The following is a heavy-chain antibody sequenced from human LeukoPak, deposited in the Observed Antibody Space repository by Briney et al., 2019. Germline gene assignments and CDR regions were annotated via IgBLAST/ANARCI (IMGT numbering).Heavy chain of an antibody. Sequence: SETLSLTCAVYGDSISSGSYYWTWIRQPAGKGLEWIGRIYTSGSTINNPSLKNTNYNPSLKSRLTMSVDRSKNQFSLKMTSVTAADTAMYYCARDTALWTFDIWGQGTMVTVSS. CDR1: GDSISSGSYY. J-gene: IGHJ3*02. CDR3: ARDTALWTFDI. CDR2: IYTSGSTINNPSLKNT. D-gene: IGHD2-21*02. V-gene: IGHV4-61*02.